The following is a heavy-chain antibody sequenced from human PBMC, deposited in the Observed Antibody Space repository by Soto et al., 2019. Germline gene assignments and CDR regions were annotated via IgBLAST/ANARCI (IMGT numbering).Heavy chain of an antibody. V-gene: IGHV1-69*13. CDR3: ARDPIGYSFGFYYDSSGYYESNWFDP. Sequence: VKVSCKASGGTFSSYAISWVRQAPGQGLEWMGGIIPIFGTANYAQKFQGRVTITADESTSTAHMELSSLRSEDTAVYYCARDPIGYSFGFYYDSSGYYESNWFDPWGQGTLVTVSS. D-gene: IGHD3-22*01. CDR2: IIPIFGTA. CDR1: GGTFSSYA. J-gene: IGHJ5*02.